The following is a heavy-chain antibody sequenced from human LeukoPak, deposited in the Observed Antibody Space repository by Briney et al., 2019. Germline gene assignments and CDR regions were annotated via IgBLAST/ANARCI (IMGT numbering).Heavy chain of an antibody. J-gene: IGHJ4*02. Sequence: GGSLRLSCAASGFTFSNYWMHWVRQAPGKGLVWVSRINSDGRSTNYADSVKGRFTISRDNAKNTLYLQMNSLRAEDTAMYYCARGADSGYSSDNWGQGTLVSVSS. CDR1: GFTFSNYW. V-gene: IGHV3-74*01. D-gene: IGHD3-9*01. CDR3: ARGADSGYSSDN. CDR2: INSDGRST.